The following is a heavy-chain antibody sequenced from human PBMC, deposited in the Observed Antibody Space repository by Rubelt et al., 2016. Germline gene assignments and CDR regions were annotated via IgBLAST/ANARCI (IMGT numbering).Heavy chain of an antibody. CDR1: GGSISSSSYY. CDR3: ARVSSIVTADY. CDR2: IYYSGST. Sequence: QVQLQQWGAGLLKPSETLSLTCTVSGGSISSSSYYWGWIRQPPGKGLEWIGSIYYSGSTYYNPSLKSRVTTSVDTSKNQFSLKLSSVTAADTAVYYCARVSSIVTADYWGQGTLVTVSS. V-gene: IGHV4-39*07. D-gene: IGHD6-6*01. J-gene: IGHJ4*02.